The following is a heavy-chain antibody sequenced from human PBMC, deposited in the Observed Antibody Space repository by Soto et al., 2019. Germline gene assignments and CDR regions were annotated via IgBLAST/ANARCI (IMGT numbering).Heavy chain of an antibody. Sequence: QVQLVESGGGVVQPGRSLRLSCAASGFTFSTYAMHWVRQAPGKGLEWVALISFDGTNKYYVDSVKGRFTISRDNSINTLYLQMNSLRTEDTAMYFCARVGRTGNWRSYYGMDVWGQGTTVAVSS. V-gene: IGHV3-30-3*01. J-gene: IGHJ6*02. CDR1: GFTFSTYA. D-gene: IGHD1-1*01. CDR2: ISFDGTNK. CDR3: ARVGRTGNWRSYYGMDV.